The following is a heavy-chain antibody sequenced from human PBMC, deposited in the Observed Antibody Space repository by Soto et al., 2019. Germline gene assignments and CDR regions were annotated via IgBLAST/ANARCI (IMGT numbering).Heavy chain of an antibody. CDR1: GGTFSSYA. D-gene: IGHD5-18*01. CDR3: ARDADTAMVTGYYFDY. CDR2: IIPIFGTA. J-gene: IGHJ4*02. Sequence: GASVKVSCKASGGTFSSYAISWVRQAPGQGLEWMGGIIPIFGTANYAQKFQGRVTITADESTSTAYMELSSLRSEDTAVYYCARDADTAMVTGYYFDYWGQGTLVTVSS. V-gene: IGHV1-69*13.